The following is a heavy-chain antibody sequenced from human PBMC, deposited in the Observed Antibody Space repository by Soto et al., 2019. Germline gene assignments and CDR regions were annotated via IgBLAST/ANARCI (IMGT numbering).Heavy chain of an antibody. CDR1: GDSISNYS. V-gene: IGHV4-59*01. D-gene: IGHD5-12*01. Sequence: QVQLQESGPGLVKPSGTLSLTCTVSGDSISNYSWSWIRQPPGKGLEWIGYIYYSGNTNYNPSLKSRVTISVDTTKNQFSMRLSSVTAAHTALYFCASCYNYEEYDAFDIWGQGTMVTVSS. CDR3: ASCYNYEEYDAFDI. CDR2: IYYSGNT. J-gene: IGHJ3*02.